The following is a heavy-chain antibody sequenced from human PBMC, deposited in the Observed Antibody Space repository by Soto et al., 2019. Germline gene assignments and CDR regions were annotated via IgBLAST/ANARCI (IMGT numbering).Heavy chain of an antibody. CDR2: ISSSSSTI. CDR1: GFTFCSYS. D-gene: IGHD2-15*01. Sequence: GGPLRLSCAASGFTFCSYSMNWVRQAPGKGLEWVSYISSSSSTIYYADSVKGRFTISRDNAKNSLYLQMNSLRDEDTAVYYCARKYCSGGSCYGIPFDYWGQGTLVTVSS. V-gene: IGHV3-48*02. CDR3: ARKYCSGGSCYGIPFDY. J-gene: IGHJ4*02.